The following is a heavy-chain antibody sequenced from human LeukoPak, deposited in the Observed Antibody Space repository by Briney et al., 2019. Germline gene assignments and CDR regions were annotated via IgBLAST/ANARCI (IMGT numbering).Heavy chain of an antibody. D-gene: IGHD1-26*01. CDR3: ARGYPGRPGYYYYYYMDV. CDR2: IIPIFGTA. V-gene: IGHV1-69*13. CDR1: GGTFSSYA. J-gene: IGHJ6*03. Sequence: SVKVSCKASGGTFSSYAISWVRQAPGQGLEWMGGIIPIFGTANYAQKFQGRVTITADESTSTAYMELSSLRSEDTAVYYCARGYPGRPGYYYYYYMDVWGKGTTVTVSS.